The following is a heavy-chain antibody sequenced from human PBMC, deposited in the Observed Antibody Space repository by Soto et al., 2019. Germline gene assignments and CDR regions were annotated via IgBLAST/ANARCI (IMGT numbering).Heavy chain of an antibody. CDR1: GFTVSNYG. D-gene: IGHD4-17*01. J-gene: IGHJ4*02. Sequence: GGSLRLSCAASGFTVSNYGMHWVRQAPGKGLEWVAVIWKDGNNKYYRDSVKGRFTISRDNSKNTLELQMNSLRAEDTAVYYCARDLNYGLFDYWGQGTLVTVSS. V-gene: IGHV3-33*01. CDR2: IWKDGNNK. CDR3: ARDLNYGLFDY.